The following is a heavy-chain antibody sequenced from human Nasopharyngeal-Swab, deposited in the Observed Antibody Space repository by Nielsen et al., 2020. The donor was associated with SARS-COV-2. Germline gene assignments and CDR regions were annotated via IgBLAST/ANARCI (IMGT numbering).Heavy chain of an antibody. CDR2: ISASGSVT. V-gene: IGHV3-23*01. Sequence: GESLKISCAASGFTFNSYVMSWVRQTPGKGLQWVSSISASGSVTYYADSVKGRFTISRDYSRHTLYLRMNSLTAEDTAVYYCARSLRWNDALFLGDYWGQGTLVTVSP. D-gene: IGHD1-1*01. CDR3: ARSLRWNDALFLGDY. CDR1: GFTFNSYV. J-gene: IGHJ4*02.